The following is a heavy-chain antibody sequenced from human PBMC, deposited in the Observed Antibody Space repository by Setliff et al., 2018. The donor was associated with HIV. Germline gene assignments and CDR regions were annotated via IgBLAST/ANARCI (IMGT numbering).Heavy chain of an antibody. J-gene: IGHJ6*02. D-gene: IGHD3-3*01. Sequence: GGSLRLSCVVSGFTTFNPVWMGWVRQAPGKGLEWVGRIKSKTDGGTTDYAAPVKGRFTISRDDSKNTLYLQMNSLKTEDTAVYYCTTTWGNFWSGYYYYGMDVWGQGTTVTVSS. V-gene: IGHV3-15*01. CDR1: GFTTFNPVW. CDR2: IKSKTDGGTT. CDR3: TTTWGNFWSGYYYYGMDV.